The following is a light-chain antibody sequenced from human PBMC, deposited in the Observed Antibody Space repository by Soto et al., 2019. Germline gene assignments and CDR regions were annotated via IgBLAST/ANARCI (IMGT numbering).Light chain of an antibody. Sequence: EIVVTQSPDTLSLSPGERATLSCRASQSFSSTYLAWYQQKPGQTPRLLIYDASSRATGIPDRFSGSGSGTDFTLTISRLEPEDFAVYYCQQYGSSPYWTFGQGTKVEIK. V-gene: IGKV3-20*01. J-gene: IGKJ1*01. CDR1: QSFSSTY. CDR2: DAS. CDR3: QQYGSSPYWT.